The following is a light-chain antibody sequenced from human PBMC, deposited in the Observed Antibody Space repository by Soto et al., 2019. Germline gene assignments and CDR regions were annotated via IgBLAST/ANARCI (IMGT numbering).Light chain of an antibody. CDR2: HND. CDR3: AVWDDSLHGPV. J-gene: IGLJ3*02. CDR1: GSNIGGNT. Sequence: QSVLTQPPSASGTPGQSVTVSFSGSGSNIGGNTVNWYQQVPGTAPKLLIYHNDRRPSGVPDRFSGSKSGTSASLAISGLPSADEADYYCAVWDDSLHGPVFGGGTQLTVL. V-gene: IGLV1-44*01.